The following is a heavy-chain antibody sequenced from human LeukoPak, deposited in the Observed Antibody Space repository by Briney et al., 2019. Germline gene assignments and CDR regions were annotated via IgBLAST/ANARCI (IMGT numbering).Heavy chain of an antibody. CDR1: GFTSSSYG. J-gene: IGHJ3*02. D-gene: IGHD3-22*01. CDR2: ISSDGSNE. V-gene: IGHV3-30*03. CDR3: ARDAYYDSTGLSAFDI. Sequence: PGGSLRLSCAASGFTSSSYGMHWVRQAPGKGLEWVAVISSDGSNEYSADSVKGRFTISRDNSKNTLSLQMNSLRAEDTAVYYCARDAYYDSTGLSAFDIWGQGTVVTVSS.